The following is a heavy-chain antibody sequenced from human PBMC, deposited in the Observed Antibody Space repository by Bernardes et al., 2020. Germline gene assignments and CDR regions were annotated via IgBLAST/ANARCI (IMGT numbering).Heavy chain of an antibody. Sequence: SEALPLTCAVSGYSISSVYYWGCILQPPGQGLAWIGSIYHSVSTYYNPSLKSRVTILLDTSKNQFSMKLRSVTAADTAVYYCARDNFRGDFYCWCQGTLVTVSS. J-gene: IGHJ4*02. D-gene: IGHD2-21*01. CDR3: ARDNFRGDFYC. CDR2: IYHSVST. V-gene: IGHV4-38-2*02. CDR1: GYSISSVYY.